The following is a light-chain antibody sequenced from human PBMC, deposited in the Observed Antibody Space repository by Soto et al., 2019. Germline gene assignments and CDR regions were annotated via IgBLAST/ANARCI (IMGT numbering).Light chain of an antibody. V-gene: IGKV3D-15*01. CDR1: QSLNRN. Sequence: EILMTQSPATLSVSPGERATLSCRASQSLNRNLAWYQQKPGQAPRLIIYGASTRASGIPARFSGSGSGTEFTLTLSSLQSEDFALYYCQHYNDWPPAFTFSPGTKVDL. CDR3: QHYNDWPPAFT. CDR2: GAS. J-gene: IGKJ3*01.